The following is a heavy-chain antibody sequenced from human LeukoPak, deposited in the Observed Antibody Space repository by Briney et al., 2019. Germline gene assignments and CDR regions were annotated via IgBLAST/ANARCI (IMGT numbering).Heavy chain of an antibody. J-gene: IGHJ4*02. D-gene: IGHD3-10*01. Sequence: GASVKVSCKASGYTFTSYGISWVRQAPGQGLEWMGWISAYNGNTNYAQKLQGRVTMTTDTSTSTAYMELSSLRSDDTALYYCARVTMVRGVGDYWGQGTLVTVSS. CDR3: ARVTMVRGVGDY. CDR2: ISAYNGNT. CDR1: GYTFTSYG. V-gene: IGHV1-18*01.